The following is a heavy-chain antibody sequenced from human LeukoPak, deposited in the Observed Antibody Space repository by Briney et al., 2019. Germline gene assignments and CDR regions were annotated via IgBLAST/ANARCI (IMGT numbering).Heavy chain of an antibody. Sequence: ASVKVSCKASGYSFTGNYLYWVRQAPGQGLEWMGWINPHSGATSSAQKFEGRVTMTRDTSISTAFMELTSLTPDDTAVYYCARASVNSGAYWGLGTLVTVSS. CDR3: ARASVNSGAY. J-gene: IGHJ4*01. D-gene: IGHD3-10*01. V-gene: IGHV1-2*02. CDR2: INPHSGAT. CDR1: GYSFTGNY.